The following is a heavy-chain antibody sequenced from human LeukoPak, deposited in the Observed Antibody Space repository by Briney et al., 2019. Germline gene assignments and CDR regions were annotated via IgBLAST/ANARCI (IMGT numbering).Heavy chain of an antibody. Sequence: PGGSLRLSCAASGFTFSDYDMHWVRQATGEGLEWVSAIGTAGDTYYTGSVKGRFTISRENAKNSLYRQMNSLRAGDTAVYYCARVAKERVGGVYYFDYWGQGTLVTVSS. D-gene: IGHD1-1*01. CDR3: ARVAKERVGGVYYFDY. CDR2: IGTAGDT. CDR1: GFTFSDYD. J-gene: IGHJ4*02. V-gene: IGHV3-13*01.